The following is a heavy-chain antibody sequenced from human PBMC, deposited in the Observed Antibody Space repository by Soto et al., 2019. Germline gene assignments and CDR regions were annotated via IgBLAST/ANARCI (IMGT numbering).Heavy chain of an antibody. CDR3: ARDRGRGENWFDP. CDR2: INAGNGNT. Sequence: VKVSCKASGYTFTSYAMHWVRQAPGQRLEWMGWINAGNGNTKYSQKFQGRVTITRDTSASTAYMELSSLRSEDTAVYYCARDRGRGENWFDPWGQGTLVTVSS. CDR1: GYTFTSYA. V-gene: IGHV1-3*01. D-gene: IGHD3-16*01. J-gene: IGHJ5*02.